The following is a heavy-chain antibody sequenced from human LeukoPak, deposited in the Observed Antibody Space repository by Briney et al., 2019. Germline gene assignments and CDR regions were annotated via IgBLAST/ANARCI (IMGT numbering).Heavy chain of an antibody. CDR1: GGSISSYY. CDR2: IYYSGST. J-gene: IGHJ5*02. V-gene: IGHV4-59*01. CDR3: ARGGHCSGGSCYWFDP. Sequence: SETLSLTCTVSGGSISSYYWSWIRQPPGKGLEWIGYIYYSGSTNYNPSLKSRVTISVDTSKNQFSLKLSSVTAADTAVYYCARGGHCSGGSCYWFDPWGQGTLVTVSS. D-gene: IGHD2-15*01.